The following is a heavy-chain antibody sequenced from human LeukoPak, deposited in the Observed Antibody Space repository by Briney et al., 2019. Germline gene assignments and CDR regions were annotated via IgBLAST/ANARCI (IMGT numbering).Heavy chain of an antibody. CDR3: AKDIDGSGSYYYCYGMDV. J-gene: IGHJ6*02. CDR2: ISWNSGSI. D-gene: IGHD3-10*01. Sequence: GGSLRLSCAASGFTFDDYAMHWVRQAPGKGLEWVSGISWNSGSIGYADSVKGRFTISRDNAKNSLYLQMNSLRAEDTALYYCAKDIDGSGSYYYCYGMDVWGQGTTVTVSS. CDR1: GFTFDDYA. V-gene: IGHV3-9*01.